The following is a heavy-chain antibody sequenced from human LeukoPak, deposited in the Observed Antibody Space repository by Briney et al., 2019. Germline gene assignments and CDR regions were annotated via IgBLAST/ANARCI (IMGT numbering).Heavy chain of an antibody. Sequence: ASVKVSCKASGYTFTAYGVNWVRQAPGRGPEWMGWISTYNGNTHYAQSVQGRVTMTTDTSTSTAYMELRSLRSDDTAVYYCARDPQYYYGSGRNPNAFDIWGQGTMVTVSS. CDR3: ARDPQYYYGSGRNPNAFDI. D-gene: IGHD3-10*01. CDR2: ISTYNGNT. J-gene: IGHJ3*02. V-gene: IGHV1-18*01. CDR1: GYTFTAYG.